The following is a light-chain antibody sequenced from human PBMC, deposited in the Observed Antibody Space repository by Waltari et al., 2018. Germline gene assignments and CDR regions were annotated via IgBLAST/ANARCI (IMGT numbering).Light chain of an antibody. CDR1: QSVSSK. CDR3: QQYNNWPPWT. CDR2: GAF. V-gene: IGKV3-15*01. Sequence: EIVMTHSPATLSVSPGDTATLSCRASQSVSSKLAWYQLKPGQAPRLLIYGAFTSATGIPARFSGSVSGTEFILTISSMQSEDFAVYDCQQYNNWPPWTFGQGTKVEIK. J-gene: IGKJ1*01.